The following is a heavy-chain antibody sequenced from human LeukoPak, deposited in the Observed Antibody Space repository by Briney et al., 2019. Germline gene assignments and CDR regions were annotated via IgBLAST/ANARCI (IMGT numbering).Heavy chain of an antibody. CDR2: IRYDGSNK. Sequence: GGSLRLSCAASGFTFSSYGMHWVRQAPGKGLEWVAFIRYDGSNKYYADSVKGRFTISRDNSKNTLYPQMNSLRAEDTAVYYCAKDALNWNYGGYYFDYWGQGTLVTVSS. CDR3: AKDALNWNYGGYYFDY. CDR1: GFTFSSYG. J-gene: IGHJ4*02. V-gene: IGHV3-30*02. D-gene: IGHD1-7*01.